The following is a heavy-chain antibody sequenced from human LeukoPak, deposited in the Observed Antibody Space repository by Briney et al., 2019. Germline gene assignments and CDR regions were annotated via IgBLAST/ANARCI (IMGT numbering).Heavy chain of an antibody. D-gene: IGHD3-3*01. CDR1: W. J-gene: IGHJ6*02. CDR3: ARDYDFWSGYHSYGMDV. Sequence: WMSXVRQAPGKXLEWVANIKQDGSEKYYVDSVKGRFTISRDNAKNSLYLQMNSLRAEDTAVYYCARDYDFWSGYHSYGMDVWGQGTTVTVSS. CDR2: IKQDGSEK. V-gene: IGHV3-7*03.